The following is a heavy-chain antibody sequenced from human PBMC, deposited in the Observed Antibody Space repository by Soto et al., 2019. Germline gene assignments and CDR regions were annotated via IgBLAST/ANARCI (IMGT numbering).Heavy chain of an antibody. CDR2: IYHSGST. J-gene: IGHJ5*02. V-gene: IGHV4-30-2*01. CDR3: ARVAMTTVTTEWFDP. CDR1: GGSISSGGYS. D-gene: IGHD4-17*01. Sequence: QLQLQESGSGLVKPSQTLSLTCAVSGGSISSGGYSWSWIRQPPGKGLEWIGYIYHSGSTYYNPSLKSRLTISVDRSKNQFSLKLSSVTAADTAVYYCARVAMTTVTTEWFDPWGQGTLVTVSS.